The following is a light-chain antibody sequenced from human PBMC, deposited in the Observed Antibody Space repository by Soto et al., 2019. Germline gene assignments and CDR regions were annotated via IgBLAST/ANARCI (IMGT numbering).Light chain of an antibody. Sequence: QSVLTQPASVSGSPGQSITISCTGSNSDIGSYNFVSWYQQYPGKAPKLIIYEGSKRPSGVSLRFSGSKADNTASLTISGLLAEDEADYYCCSYAGYTTYVFGSGTKVTVL. CDR1: NSDIGSYNF. V-gene: IGLV2-23*01. J-gene: IGLJ1*01. CDR3: CSYAGYTTYV. CDR2: EGS.